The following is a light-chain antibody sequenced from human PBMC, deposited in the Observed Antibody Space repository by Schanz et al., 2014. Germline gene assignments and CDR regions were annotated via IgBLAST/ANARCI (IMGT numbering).Light chain of an antibody. CDR3: AGWDDSLNGWV. CDR1: SSNIGNNR. CDR2: ANT. V-gene: IGLV1-44*01. J-gene: IGLJ3*02. Sequence: QSVLTQPPSASGPPGQRVTISCSGGSSNIGNNRVNWYQQLPGTAPKLLIYANTNRPSGVPDRFSASKSGTSASLAISGLQSEDEADYYCAGWDDSLNGWVFGGGTKLTVL.